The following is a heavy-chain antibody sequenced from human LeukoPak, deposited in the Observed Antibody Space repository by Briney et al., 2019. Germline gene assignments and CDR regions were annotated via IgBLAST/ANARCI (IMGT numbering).Heavy chain of an antibody. D-gene: IGHD3/OR15-3a*01. CDR1: GGSISSYY. CDR3: ARQTGSGLFILP. V-gene: IGHV4-59*08. CDR2: IYYSGST. Sequence: PSETLSLTCTVSGGSISSYYWSWIRQPPGKGLEWIGYIYYSGSTNYNASLKSQVSISTDTSKNQFSLRLTSVTAADTAVYYCARQTGSGLFILPGGQGTLVTVSS. J-gene: IGHJ4*02.